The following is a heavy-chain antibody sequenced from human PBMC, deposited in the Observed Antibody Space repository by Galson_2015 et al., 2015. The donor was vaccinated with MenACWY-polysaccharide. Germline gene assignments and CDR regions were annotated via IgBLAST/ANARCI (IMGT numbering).Heavy chain of an antibody. V-gene: IGHV1-8*01. J-gene: IGHJ5*02. D-gene: IGHD3-22*01. CDR1: GYSFSSYD. CDR2: MNPNSGTT. CDR3: ARGGEYYYDSSGYLNWFDP. Sequence: SVKVSCKASGYSFSSYDINWVRQTTGQGLEWMGWMNPNSGTTGYAQRFQGRVTMTRNTSISIAYMELSSLRPEDTAVYYCARGGEYYYDSSGYLNWFDPWGQGTLVTVSS.